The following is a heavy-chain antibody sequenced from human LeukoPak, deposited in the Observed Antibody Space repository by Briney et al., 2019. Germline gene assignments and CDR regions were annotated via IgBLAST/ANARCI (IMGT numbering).Heavy chain of an antibody. CDR3: ARDPLVITMVRGGDAFDI. Sequence: ASVKVSCKASGHTFTGYYMHWVRQAPGQGLEWMGWINPNSGGTNYAQKFQGRVTMTRDTSISTAYMELSRLRSDDTAVYYCARDPLVITMVRGGDAFDIWGQGTMVTVSS. D-gene: IGHD3-10*01. CDR2: INPNSGGT. CDR1: GHTFTGYY. V-gene: IGHV1-2*02. J-gene: IGHJ3*02.